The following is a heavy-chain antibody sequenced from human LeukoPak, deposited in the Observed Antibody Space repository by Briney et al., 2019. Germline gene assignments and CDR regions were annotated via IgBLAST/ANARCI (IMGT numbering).Heavy chain of an antibody. CDR1: GGSISSYY. CDR2: IYTSGST. J-gene: IGHJ5*02. D-gene: IGHD3-10*01. CDR3: ARGSYYYGSGSYPNWFDP. Sequence: SETPSLTCTVSGGSISSYYWSWIRQPAGKGLEWIGRIYTSGSTNYNPSLKSRVTMSVDTSKNQFSLKLSSVTAADTAVYYRARGSYYYGSGSYPNWFDPWGQGTLVTVSS. V-gene: IGHV4-4*07.